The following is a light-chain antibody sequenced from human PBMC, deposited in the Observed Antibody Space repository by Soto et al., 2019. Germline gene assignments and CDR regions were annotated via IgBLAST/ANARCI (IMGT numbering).Light chain of an antibody. Sequence: DIQMTQSPSSLSASVGDRVTITCRASESISRQLHWYQQKPGKAPKILIYAASSLQNGVTTRFRGSGSGTDFTLTITNLQPEDFATNCCQQTYNSLSITFGRGTRLDMK. V-gene: IGKV1-39*01. CDR3: QQTYNSLSIT. CDR2: AAS. CDR1: ESISRQ. J-gene: IGKJ5*01.